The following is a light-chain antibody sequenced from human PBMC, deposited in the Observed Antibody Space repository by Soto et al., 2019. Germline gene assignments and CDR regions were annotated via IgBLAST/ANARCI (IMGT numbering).Light chain of an antibody. CDR3: QQSGSSPET. V-gene: IGKV3-20*01. CDR2: GAS. J-gene: IGKJ1*01. CDR1: QSVSSSY. Sequence: EIVLTQSPGTLSLSPGERATLSCRASQSVSSSYLAWYQQKPGQAPRLLIYGASSRATGIPDRFSGSGSGTDFTLTISRLEPEEFAVYYCQQSGSSPETFGQGTKVEIK.